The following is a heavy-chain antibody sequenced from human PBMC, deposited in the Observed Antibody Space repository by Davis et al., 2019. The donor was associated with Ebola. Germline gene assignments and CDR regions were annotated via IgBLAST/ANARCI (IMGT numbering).Heavy chain of an antibody. J-gene: IGHJ6*02. CDR3: ARKSGSSVSYGMDV. CDR2: IYYSGST. V-gene: IGHV4-59*12. D-gene: IGHD3-10*01. Sequence: MPGGSLRLSCAVSGGSISSYYWSWIRQPPGKGLEWIGYIYYSGSTNYNPSLKSRVTISVDTSKNQFSLKLSSVTAADTAVYYCARKSGSSVSYGMDVWGQGTTVTVSS. CDR1: GGSISSYY.